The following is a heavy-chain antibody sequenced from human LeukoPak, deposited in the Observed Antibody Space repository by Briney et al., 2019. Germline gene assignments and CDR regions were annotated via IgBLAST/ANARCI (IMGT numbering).Heavy chain of an antibody. CDR3: TTYGSGRKFDY. Sequence: GGSHRLSCAAAGFSFSDAWMSWVRQIPGKGLEWVGRIESKTDGGTTDYAAPVKGRFTISRDDSTNTLYLQMNSLKSEDTAVYYCTTYGSGRKFDYWGQGILVTVSS. D-gene: IGHD3-10*01. CDR1: GFSFSDAW. J-gene: IGHJ4*02. V-gene: IGHV3-15*04. CDR2: IESKTDGGTT.